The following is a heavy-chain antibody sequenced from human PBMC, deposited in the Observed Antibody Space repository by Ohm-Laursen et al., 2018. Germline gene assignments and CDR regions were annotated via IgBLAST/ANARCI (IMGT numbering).Heavy chain of an antibody. CDR1: GFSFRTYW. J-gene: IGHJ4*02. V-gene: IGHV3-74*01. D-gene: IGHD2-15*01. CDR2: VNPEGTST. CDR3: ARGPPFYCTGGSCYSHYFYY. Sequence: SLRLSCAAPGFSFRTYWMHWVRQAPGKGLVWVSRVNPEGTSTTYADSVKGRFTISRDNAKDMLYLQMNGLRVEDTAVYYCARGPPFYCTGGSCYSHYFYYWGQGTLVTASS.